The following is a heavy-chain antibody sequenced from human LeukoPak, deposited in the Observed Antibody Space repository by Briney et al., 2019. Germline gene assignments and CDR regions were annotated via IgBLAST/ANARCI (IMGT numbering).Heavy chain of an antibody. V-gene: IGHV4-39*07. D-gene: IGHD3-22*01. CDR2: IYYSGST. CDR3: ARDEGSAYPFDY. J-gene: IGHJ4*02. Sequence: SETLSLTCTVSGGSISSSSYYWGWIRQPPGKGLEWIGSIYYSGSTYYNPSLKSRVTISVDTSKNQFSLNLNSVTAADTAVYFCARDEGSAYPFDYWGQGTLVTVSS. CDR1: GGSISSSSYY.